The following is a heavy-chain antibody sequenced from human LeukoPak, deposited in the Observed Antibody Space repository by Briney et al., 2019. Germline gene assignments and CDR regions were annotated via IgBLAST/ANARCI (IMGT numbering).Heavy chain of an antibody. V-gene: IGHV4-39*01. D-gene: IGHD3-3*01. CDR1: GGPISSSSYY. CDR3: ARQDTILRRLYYYYMDV. Sequence: SETLSLTCTVSGGPISSSSYYWGWIRQPPGKGLEWIGSIYYSGSTYYNPSLKSRVTISVDTSKNQFSLKLSSVTAADTAVYYCARQDTILRRLYYYYMDVWGKGTTVTVSS. J-gene: IGHJ6*03. CDR2: IYYSGST.